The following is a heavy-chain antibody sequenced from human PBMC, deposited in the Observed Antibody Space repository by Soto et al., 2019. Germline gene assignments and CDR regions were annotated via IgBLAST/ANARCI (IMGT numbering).Heavy chain of an antibody. Sequence: SETLSLTCTFPGASLSRYYYTSIRQHPGKGLECLRYIYYRGSTYYNPSIRSRVTISVDTSKNQFSLKLSSVTAADTAVYYGASVRGIVATKEYSMDVWGQGTTVTVSS. CDR2: IYYRGST. J-gene: IGHJ6*02. CDR3: ASVRGIVATKEYSMDV. CDR1: GASLSRYY. D-gene: IGHD5-12*01. V-gene: IGHV4-59*06.